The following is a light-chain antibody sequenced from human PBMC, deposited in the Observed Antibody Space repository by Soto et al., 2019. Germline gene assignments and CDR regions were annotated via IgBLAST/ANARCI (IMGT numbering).Light chain of an antibody. V-gene: IGKV1-39*01. CDR2: AAS. CDR3: QQSHSTLMYT. J-gene: IGKJ2*01. CDR1: QSISSY. Sequence: DIQMTQSPSSLSASVGDRVTITCRASQSISSYVNWYQQKPGKAPKLLIYAASSLQSGVPSRFSGSGSGTDFTLTISSLQPEDFATCYCQQSHSTLMYTVGQGTKLEIK.